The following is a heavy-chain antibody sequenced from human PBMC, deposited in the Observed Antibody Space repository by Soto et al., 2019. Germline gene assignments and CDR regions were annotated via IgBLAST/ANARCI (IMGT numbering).Heavy chain of an antibody. Sequence: WTWIRQPPGKAPEWIGNIYDSGSPSYNPSLKSRVTMSVDRSKNQFSLKLTSVTAADTAVYFCARGSSSYYDYGMDVWGQGTTVTVSS. J-gene: IGHJ6*02. CDR2: IYDSGSP. D-gene: IGHD6-6*01. CDR3: ARGSSSYYDYGMDV. V-gene: IGHV4-30-2*01.